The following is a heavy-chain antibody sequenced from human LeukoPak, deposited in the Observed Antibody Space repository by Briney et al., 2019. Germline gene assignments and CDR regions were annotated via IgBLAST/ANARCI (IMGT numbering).Heavy chain of an antibody. CDR2: INHSGST. J-gene: IGHJ3*02. D-gene: IGHD6-13*01. CDR3: ARVCLSWSPTGPHDAFDI. Sequence: PSETLSLTCAVYGGSFSGYYWSWIRQPPGKGLEWIGEINHSGSTNYNPSLKSRVTISVDTSKNQFSLKLSSVTAADTAVYYCARVCLSWSPTGPHDAFDICGQGTMVTVSS. V-gene: IGHV4-34*01. CDR1: GGSFSGYY.